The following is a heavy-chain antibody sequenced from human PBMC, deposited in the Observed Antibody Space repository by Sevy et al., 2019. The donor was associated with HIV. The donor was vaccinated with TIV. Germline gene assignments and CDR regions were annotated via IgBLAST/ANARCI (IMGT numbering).Heavy chain of an antibody. Sequence: SETLSVTCAVYGGSFSGYYWSWIRQPPGKGLEWIGEINHSGSTNYNPSLKSRVTISVDTSKNQFSLKLSSVTAADTAVYYCAREANTATDYRGQGTLVTVSS. V-gene: IGHV4-34*01. CDR3: AREANTATDY. CDR2: INHSGST. D-gene: IGHD5-18*01. CDR1: GGSFSGYY. J-gene: IGHJ4*02.